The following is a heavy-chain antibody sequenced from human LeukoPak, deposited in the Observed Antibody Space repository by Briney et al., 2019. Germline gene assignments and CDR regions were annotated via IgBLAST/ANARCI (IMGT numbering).Heavy chain of an antibody. D-gene: IGHD2-15*01. Sequence: ASVKVSCKASGYTLTDYNVHWVRQAPGQGLEWMGWINPNSGGTNYTQKFQGRVTMTRDTSTSIAYMELSSLRNDDTAVYYCTREEPQYCSGGTCYSYAFDLWGQGTMVIVSS. CDR2: INPNSGGT. CDR3: TREEPQYCSGGTCYSYAFDL. V-gene: IGHV1-2*02. J-gene: IGHJ3*01. CDR1: GYTLTDYN.